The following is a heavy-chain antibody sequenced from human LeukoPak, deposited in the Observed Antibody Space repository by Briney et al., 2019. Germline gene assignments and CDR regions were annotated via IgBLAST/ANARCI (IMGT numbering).Heavy chain of an antibody. D-gene: IGHD3-10*01. CDR1: GYSFTNYW. CDR2: IYPDDSDI. J-gene: IGHJ4*02. CDR3: ARLGTYWSNYYFEY. V-gene: IGHV5-51*01. Sequence: GESLKISCKGSGYSFTNYWIGWVRQLPGEGLQWMGIIYPDDSDIRYSPSFQGQVTISADKSIITAYLQWSSLKASDTAMYYCARLGTYWSNYYFEYWGQGTLVTVSS.